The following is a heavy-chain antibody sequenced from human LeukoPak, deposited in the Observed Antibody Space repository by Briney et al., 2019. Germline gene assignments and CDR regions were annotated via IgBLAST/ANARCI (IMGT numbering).Heavy chain of an antibody. D-gene: IGHD6-13*01. Sequence: ASVKVSCKASGYTFTGYYMHWVRQAPGQGLEWMGWINPNSGGTNYAQKFQGRVTMTRDTSASTAYMELSSLRSEDTAVYYCARETIAAAGDFDYWGQGTLVTVSS. CDR3: ARETIAAAGDFDY. J-gene: IGHJ4*02. V-gene: IGHV1-2*02. CDR1: GYTFTGYY. CDR2: INPNSGGT.